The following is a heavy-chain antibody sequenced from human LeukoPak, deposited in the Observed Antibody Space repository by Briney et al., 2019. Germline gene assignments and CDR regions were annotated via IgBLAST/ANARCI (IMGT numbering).Heavy chain of an antibody. CDR2: ISGSGGST. D-gene: IGHD1-26*01. J-gene: IGHJ4*02. Sequence: GGSLRLSCAASGFTFSSYAMSWVRQAPGKGLEWVSAISGSGGSTYYADSVKGRFTISRDNAKNSLYLQMNSLRAEDTAVYYCARASYSGSYLAYWGQGTLVTVSS. CDR1: GFTFSSYA. V-gene: IGHV3-23*01. CDR3: ARASYSGSYLAY.